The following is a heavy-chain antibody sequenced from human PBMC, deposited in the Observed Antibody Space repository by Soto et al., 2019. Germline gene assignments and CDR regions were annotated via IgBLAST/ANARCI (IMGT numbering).Heavy chain of an antibody. CDR3: ARDVVLGSGSPNYYYYGMDV. CDR2: IYYSGST. D-gene: IGHD3-10*01. CDR1: GGSISSYY. Sequence: PSETLSLTCTVSGGSISSYYWSWIRQPPGKGLEWIGYIYYSGSTNYNPSLKSRVTISVDTSKNQFSLKLSSVTAADTAVYYCARDVVLGSGSPNYYYYGMDVWGQGTTVTVSS. J-gene: IGHJ6*02. V-gene: IGHV4-59*01.